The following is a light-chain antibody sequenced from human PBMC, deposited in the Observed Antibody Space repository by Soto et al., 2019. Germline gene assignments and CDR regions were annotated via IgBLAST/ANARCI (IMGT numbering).Light chain of an antibody. J-gene: IGKJ5*01. V-gene: IGKV3D-20*02. CDR3: QQRSNLIT. CDR1: QSVRSNF. Sequence: EIVLTQSPGTLSLSPGERATLSCRASQSVRSNFLAWYQQKPGLAPRLLIYGASSRATGIPDRFSGSGSGTDFTLTISRLEPEDFAVYYCQQRSNLITFGQGTRLEIK. CDR2: GAS.